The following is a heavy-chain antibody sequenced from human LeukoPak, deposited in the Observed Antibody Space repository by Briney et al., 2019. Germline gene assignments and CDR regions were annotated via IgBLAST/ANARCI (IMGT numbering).Heavy chain of an antibody. CDR3: ARDIAHSSGWGYFDY. V-gene: IGHV4-34*01. CDR1: GGSFTSYY. Sequence: SETLSLTCAVYGGSFTSYYWSWIRQPPGKGLEWIGEISHTGHTNYNPSLKSRVTMSVETSKNQLSLILTSVTAADTAVYYCARDIAHSSGWGYFDYWGQGTLVTVSS. J-gene: IGHJ4*02. D-gene: IGHD6-19*01. CDR2: ISHTGHT.